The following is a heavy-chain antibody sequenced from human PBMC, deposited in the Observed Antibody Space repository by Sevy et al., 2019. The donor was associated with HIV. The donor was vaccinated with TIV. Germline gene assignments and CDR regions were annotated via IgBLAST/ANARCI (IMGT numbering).Heavy chain of an antibody. V-gene: IGHV3-23*01. CDR1: GFTFSSYA. CDR3: AKDRHYCSSTSCPKKPNLFGFAY. J-gene: IGHJ4*02. Sequence: GGSLRLSCAASGFTFSSYAMSWVRQAPGKGLEWVSAISGSGGSTYYADSVKGRFTISRDNSKNTLYLQMNSLRAEDTAVYYCAKDRHYCSSTSCPKKPNLFGFAYWGQGTLVTVSS. D-gene: IGHD2-2*01. CDR2: ISGSGGST.